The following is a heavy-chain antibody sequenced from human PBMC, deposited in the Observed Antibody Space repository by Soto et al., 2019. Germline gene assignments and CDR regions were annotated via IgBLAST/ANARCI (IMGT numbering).Heavy chain of an antibody. V-gene: IGHV4-31*03. CDR2: IYYSAST. CDR1: GGSISSGGYY. Sequence: TLSLTCNVCGGSISSGGYYWSWIRQHAWEGLEGIGYIYYSASTYHTPSLNSRVTISVDTSKNQFSLKLSSVTAADTAVYSCARDPTPYDSSGYGYWYFDLWGRGTLVTVPS. D-gene: IGHD3-22*01. CDR3: ARDPTPYDSSGYGYWYFDL. J-gene: IGHJ2*01.